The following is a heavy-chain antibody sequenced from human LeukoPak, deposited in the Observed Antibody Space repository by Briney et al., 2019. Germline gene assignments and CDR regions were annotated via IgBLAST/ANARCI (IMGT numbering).Heavy chain of an antibody. CDR2: ISSSGDNT. V-gene: IGHV3-23*01. CDR1: EFTFSTYA. D-gene: IGHD3-22*01. Sequence: GGSLRLSCAASEFTFSTYAMSWVRQAPGKGLEWVAAISSSGDNTYYADSVKGRFTISRDNSKNTLYLQMNSLRAEDTAVYYCASGNYDSSGYYYGVDYWGQGTLVTVSS. CDR3: ASGNYDSSGYYYGVDY. J-gene: IGHJ4*02.